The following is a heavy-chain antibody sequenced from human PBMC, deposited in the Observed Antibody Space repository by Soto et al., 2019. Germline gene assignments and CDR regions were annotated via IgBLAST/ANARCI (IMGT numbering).Heavy chain of an antibody. V-gene: IGHV4-34*01. CDR2: INHRGST. Sequence: QVPLQQWGAGLLKPSETLSLTCAVYGGSFSGSYWCWVRMPPGKGLEWIGEINHRGSTNYNPSPESRITISVDTPKNQFSLKLSSVTAADTAVYYCASPYYDFWSGPPWGTQKYYFDFWGQGTLVTVSS. CDR1: GGSFSGSY. J-gene: IGHJ4*02. D-gene: IGHD3-3*01. CDR3: ASPYYDFWSGPPWGTQKYYFDF.